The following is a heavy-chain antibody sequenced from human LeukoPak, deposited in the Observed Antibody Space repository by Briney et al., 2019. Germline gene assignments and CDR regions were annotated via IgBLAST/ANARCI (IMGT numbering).Heavy chain of an antibody. CDR1: GFTFSSYA. V-gene: IGHV3-64*01. J-gene: IGHJ3*02. CDR3: ARERYSAYDSVRQDAFDI. CDR2: ISSNGGST. D-gene: IGHD5-12*01. Sequence: TGGSLRLSCAASGFTFSSYAMHWVRQAPGKGLEYVSAISSNGGSTYYANSVKGRFTISRDNSKNTLYLQMGSLRAEDMAVYYCARERYSAYDSVRQDAFDIWGQGTMVTVSS.